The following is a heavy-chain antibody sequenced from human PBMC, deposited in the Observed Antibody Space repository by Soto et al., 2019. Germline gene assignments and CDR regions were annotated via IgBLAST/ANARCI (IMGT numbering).Heavy chain of an antibody. D-gene: IGHD1-1*01. V-gene: IGHV4-31*03. CDR3: ARELPQRQGRNMDV. CDR1: GGSMTSGDQY. CDR2: INHRGSW. J-gene: IGHJ6*02. Sequence: SETLSLTCTVTGGSMTSGDQYWTWIRHRPGEGLEWFGYINHRGSWYYNPSLRSRVSISVDTPKNQFSLNLSSVTAADTAVYYCARELPQRQGRNMDVWGQGTTVTVSS.